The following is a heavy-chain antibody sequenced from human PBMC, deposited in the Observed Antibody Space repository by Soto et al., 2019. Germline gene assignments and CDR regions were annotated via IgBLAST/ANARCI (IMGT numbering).Heavy chain of an antibody. CDR3: AREPNYFDS. CDR1: GYTFTSYG. CDR2: ISAYNGNT. V-gene: IGHV1-18*01. Sequence: QVQLVQSGAEVKKPGASVKVSCKASGYTFTSYGITWVRQAPGQGLEWMGWISAYNGNTKYAQKLQGRVTMTTDTSTSTADRALRSLRSDETAVYYCAREPNYFDSWGQGTLVTVSS. J-gene: IGHJ4*02.